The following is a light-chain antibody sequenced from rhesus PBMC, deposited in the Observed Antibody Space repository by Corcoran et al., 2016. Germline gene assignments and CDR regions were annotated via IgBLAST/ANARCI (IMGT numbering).Light chain of an antibody. Sequence: QAALTQPRSVSGSPGQSVTISCTGTSSDIGTYSYVSWYQQHPGTAPKLMIYEVITRPSGVSDRFSGSKSGNTASLTISGLQAEDEADYYCSSYAGSNTLYIFGAGTRLTVL. CDR2: EVI. CDR1: SSDIGTYSY. V-gene: IGLV2-32*02. J-gene: IGLJ1*01. CDR3: SSYAGSNTLYI.